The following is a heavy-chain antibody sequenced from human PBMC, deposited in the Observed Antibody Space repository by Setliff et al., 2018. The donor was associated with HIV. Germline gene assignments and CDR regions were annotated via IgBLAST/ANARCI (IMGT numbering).Heavy chain of an antibody. CDR2: ISAYNGNT. V-gene: IGHV1-18*01. CDR1: GFTFTSYG. J-gene: IGHJ6*02. CDR3: ARGGSGLHSNPPLPYYYGMDV. Sequence: ASVKVSCKASGFTFTSYGISWVRQAPGQGLEWMGWISAYNGNTNYARKLQGRVTMTTDTSTSTAYMELRSLRSDDTAVYYCARGGSGLHSNPPLPYYYGMDVWGQGTTVTVSS. D-gene: IGHD4-4*01.